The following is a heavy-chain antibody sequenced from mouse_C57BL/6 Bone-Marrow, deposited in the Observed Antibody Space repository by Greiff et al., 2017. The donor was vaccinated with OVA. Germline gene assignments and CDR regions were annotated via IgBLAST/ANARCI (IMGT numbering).Heavy chain of an antibody. CDR2: ISGGGGNT. CDR1: GFTFSSYT. CDR3: ASEGNYECNGAWFAY. D-gene: IGHD2-4*01. J-gene: IGHJ3*01. Sequence: EVHLVESGGGLVKPGGSLKLSCAASGFTFSSYTMSWVRQTPEKRLEWVATISGGGGNTYYPDSVTGRFTISRDNAKNTLYLQMSSLRSEDTALXDCASEGNYECNGAWFAYWGQGTLVTVSA. V-gene: IGHV5-9*01.